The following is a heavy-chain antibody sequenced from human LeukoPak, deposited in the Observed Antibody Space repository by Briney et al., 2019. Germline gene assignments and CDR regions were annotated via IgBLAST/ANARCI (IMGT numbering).Heavy chain of an antibody. CDR3: AKGAQYDFWTGYTLEYFDV. CDR1: GFTFTSYA. V-gene: IGHV3-23*01. J-gene: IGHJ4*02. Sequence: GGSLRLSCAASGFTFTSYAMNWVRQAPGKGLEWASFISASGSSTHYADSVKGRFTISRYNSNNTLYLQINSLRAEDTAAYYCAKGAQYDFWTGYTLEYFDVWGKGTLVTVSS. CDR2: ISASGSST. D-gene: IGHD3-3*01.